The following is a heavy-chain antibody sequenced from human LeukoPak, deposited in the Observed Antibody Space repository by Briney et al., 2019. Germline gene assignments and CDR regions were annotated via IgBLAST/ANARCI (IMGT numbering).Heavy chain of an antibody. CDR2: ISSSSSYI. CDR3: AVRASTSYYMDV. Sequence: GGSLRLSCAASGFTFSSYSMNWVRQAPGKGLEWVSSISSSSSYIYYADSVKGRFTISRDNAKNSLYLQMNSLRAEDTAVYYCAVRASTSYYMDVWGKGTTVTISS. D-gene: IGHD2-2*01. V-gene: IGHV3-21*01. CDR1: GFTFSSYS. J-gene: IGHJ6*03.